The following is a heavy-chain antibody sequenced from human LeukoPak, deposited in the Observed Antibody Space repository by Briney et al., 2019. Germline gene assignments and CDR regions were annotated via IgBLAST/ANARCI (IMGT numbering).Heavy chain of an antibody. D-gene: IGHD6-13*01. V-gene: IGHV3-15*01. CDR1: GFTFSNAW. Sequence: GGSLRLSCAASGFTFSNAWMSWVRQAPGKGLEWVGRIKSKTDGGTTDYAAPVKGRFTISRDDSKNTLYLQMNSLRAEDTAVYYCAKDQRSSSWYVRLGTYYYYGMDVWGQGTTVTVSS. J-gene: IGHJ6*02. CDR2: IKSKTDGGTT. CDR3: AKDQRSSSWYVRLGTYYYYGMDV.